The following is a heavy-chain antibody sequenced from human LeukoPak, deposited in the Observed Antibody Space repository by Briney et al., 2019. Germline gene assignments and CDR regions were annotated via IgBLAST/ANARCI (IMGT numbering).Heavy chain of an antibody. J-gene: IGHJ4*02. CDR2: IQYDGSNK. CDR3: ARDSGSYSIDY. Sequence: GGSLRLSCAASGFSCKDYNIHWVRQAPGKGLEWVAFIQYDGSNKYYADSVKGRFTISRDNSKNTLYLQMNSLRAEDTAVYYCARDSGSYSIDYWGQGTLVTVSS. CDR1: GFSCKDYN. V-gene: IGHV3-30*02. D-gene: IGHD1-26*01.